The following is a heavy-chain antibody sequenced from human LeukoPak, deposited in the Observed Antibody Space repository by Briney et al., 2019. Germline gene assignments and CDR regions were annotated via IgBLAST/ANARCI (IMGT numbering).Heavy chain of an antibody. Sequence: PSQTLSLTCTVSGGSISSGSYYWSWIRQPAGKGLEWIGRIYTSGSTNYNPSLKSRVTISVDTSKNQFSLKLSSVTAADTAVYYCARVRGTLVVAGHTGGWFDPWGQGALVTVSS. V-gene: IGHV4-61*02. D-gene: IGHD6-19*01. CDR2: IYTSGST. CDR1: GGSISSGSYY. CDR3: ARVRGTLVVAGHTGGWFDP. J-gene: IGHJ5*02.